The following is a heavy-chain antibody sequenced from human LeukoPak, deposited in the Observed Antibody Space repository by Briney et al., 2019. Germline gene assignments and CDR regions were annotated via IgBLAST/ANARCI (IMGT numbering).Heavy chain of an antibody. CDR1: GFTFSSYW. CDR2: INQDGSGK. V-gene: IGHV3-7*01. Sequence: GGSLRLSCAASGFTFSSYWMSWVRQAPGKGLEWVANINQDGSGKDYVDSVKGRFTISRDNAKNSLYLQMNSLRAEDTAVYYCARTTYYYDSSGYCYWGQGTLVTVSS. CDR3: ARTTYYYDSSGYCY. D-gene: IGHD3-22*01. J-gene: IGHJ4*02.